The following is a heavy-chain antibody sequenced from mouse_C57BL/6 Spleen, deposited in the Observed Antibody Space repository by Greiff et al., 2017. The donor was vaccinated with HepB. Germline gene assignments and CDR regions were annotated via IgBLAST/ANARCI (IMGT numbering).Heavy chain of an antibody. CDR2: ISYDGSN. CDR3: ARDEYYGSSWYFDV. D-gene: IGHD1-1*01. J-gene: IGHJ1*03. Sequence: EVQVVESGPGLVKPSQSLSLTCSVTGYSITSGYYWNWIRQFPGNKLEWMGYISYDGSNNYNPSLKNRISITRDTSKNQFFLKLNSVTTEDTATYYCARDEYYGSSWYFDVWGTGTTVTVSS. V-gene: IGHV3-6*01. CDR1: GYSITSGYY.